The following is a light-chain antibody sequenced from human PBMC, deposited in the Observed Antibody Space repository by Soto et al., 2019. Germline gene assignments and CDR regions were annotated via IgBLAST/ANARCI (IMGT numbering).Light chain of an antibody. CDR3: CSYAGAFTYV. CDR2: DVS. V-gene: IGLV2-11*01. J-gene: IGLJ1*01. CDR1: SSDVGGYSY. Sequence: QSVLTQPRSVSGSPGHSVTIYCTGTSSDVGGYSYVSWYQQHPGKAPKLMISDVSKRPSGVPDRFSGSKFGNTASLTISGLQAEDEADYYCCSYAGAFTYVFGSGTKLTVL.